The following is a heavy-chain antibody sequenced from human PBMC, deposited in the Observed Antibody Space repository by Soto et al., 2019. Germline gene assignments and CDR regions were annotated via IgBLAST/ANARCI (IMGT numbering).Heavy chain of an antibody. V-gene: IGHV3-30-3*01. D-gene: IGHD1-26*01. Sequence: QVQLVESGGGVVQPGRSLRLSCAASGFTFSSYAMHWVRQAPGKGLEWVAVISYDGSNKYYADSVKGRFTISRDNSKNTLYLQMNSLRAEDTAVYYCARDRMVGATTLHFQHWGQGTLVTVSS. CDR3: ARDRMVGATTLHFQH. CDR1: GFTFSSYA. J-gene: IGHJ1*01. CDR2: ISYDGSNK.